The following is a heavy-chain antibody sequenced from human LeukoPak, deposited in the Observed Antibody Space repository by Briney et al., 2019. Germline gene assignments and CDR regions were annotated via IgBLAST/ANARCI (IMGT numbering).Heavy chain of an antibody. Sequence: PGGSLRLSCAASGFTFSSYAMSWVRQAPGNGLEWVSAISGSGGSTYYADSVKGRFTISRDNSKNTLYLQMNSLRAEDTAVYYCAKDFWQYSSRWYGYYFDYWGQGTLVTVSS. CDR3: AKDFWQYSSRWYGYYFDY. CDR1: GFTFSSYA. V-gene: IGHV3-23*01. CDR2: ISGSGGST. D-gene: IGHD6-13*01. J-gene: IGHJ4*02.